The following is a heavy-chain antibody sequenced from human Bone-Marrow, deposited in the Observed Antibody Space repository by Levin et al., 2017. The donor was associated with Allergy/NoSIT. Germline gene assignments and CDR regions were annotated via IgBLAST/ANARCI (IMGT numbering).Heavy chain of an antibody. CDR3: ARRAQIVVQPGFYYYGLDV. Sequence: SETLSLTCTVSGGSISSNNYYWGWIRQPPGKGLEWIGSVYYLGSTYYNPSFMSRVTISVDTSKNQFSLRLSSVTAADTAIYYCARRAQIVVQPGFYYYGLDVWGQGTTVIVSS. J-gene: IGHJ6*02. CDR1: GGSISSNNYY. V-gene: IGHV4-39*01. D-gene: IGHD2-15*01. CDR2: VYYLGST.